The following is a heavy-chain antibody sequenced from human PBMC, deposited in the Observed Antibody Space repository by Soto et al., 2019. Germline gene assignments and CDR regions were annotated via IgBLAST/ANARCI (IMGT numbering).Heavy chain of an antibody. D-gene: IGHD3-9*01. CDR3: VRDFDNRRGGDAFDI. V-gene: IGHV3-30*03. CDR1: GFTFSRYD. Sequence: QVQLVESGGGAVPPGRSLRLSCAASGFTFSRYDIHWVRQAPGKGLEWVALISYDGSNQYFGDSVKGRFTISRDNSKDTVSLRMNSLRVEDTAVYYCVRDFDNRRGGDAFDIWGRGTTVTVSS. CDR2: ISYDGSNQ. J-gene: IGHJ3*02.